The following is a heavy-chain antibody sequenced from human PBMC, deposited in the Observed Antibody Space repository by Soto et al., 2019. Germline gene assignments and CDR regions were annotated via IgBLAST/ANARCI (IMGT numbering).Heavy chain of an antibody. J-gene: IGHJ5*02. D-gene: IGHD5-18*01. CDR3: ARMASFGSLNWFHP. CDR2: MNPGSGDT. V-gene: IGHV1-8*01. Sequence: AAVKVSCKASGYTFTNNDVTWVRQATGQGLEWMGWMNPGSGDTGYAQKFQGRVTMTRNISIATAYMELSSLRSEDTAIYYCARMASFGSLNWFHPWGQGTLVTVSS. CDR1: GYTFTNND.